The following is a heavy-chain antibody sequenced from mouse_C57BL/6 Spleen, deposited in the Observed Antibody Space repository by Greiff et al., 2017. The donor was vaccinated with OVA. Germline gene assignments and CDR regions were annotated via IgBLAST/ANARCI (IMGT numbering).Heavy chain of an antibody. CDR3: ARNYYGSSPFAY. D-gene: IGHD1-1*01. CDR1: GFTFSDYG. CDR2: ISSGSSSI. J-gene: IGHJ3*01. Sequence: EVKLMESGGGLVKPGGSLKLSCAASGFTFSDYGMHWVRQAPEKRLEWVAYISSGSSSIYYADTVKGRSTYSRDNAKNTLFLQMTSLRSEDTAMYYCARNYYGSSPFAYWGQGTLVTVSA. V-gene: IGHV5-17*01.